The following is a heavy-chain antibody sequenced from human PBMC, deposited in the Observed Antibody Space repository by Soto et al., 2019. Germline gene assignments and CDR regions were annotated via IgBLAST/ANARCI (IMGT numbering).Heavy chain of an antibody. CDR1: GGTFSSYA. V-gene: IGHV1-69*13. J-gene: IGHJ4*02. Sequence: ASVKVSCKASGGTFSSYAISWVRQAPGQGLEWMGGIIPIFGTANYAQKFQGRVTITADESTSTVYMELTNLSSEDTAVYYCARRDSGGFYRFFDSWGQGTLVTVSS. CDR3: ARRDSGGFYRFFDS. CDR2: IIPIFGTA. D-gene: IGHD2-15*01.